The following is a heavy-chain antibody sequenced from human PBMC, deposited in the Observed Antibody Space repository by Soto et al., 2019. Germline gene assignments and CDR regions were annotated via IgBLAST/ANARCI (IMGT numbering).Heavy chain of an antibody. D-gene: IGHD2-2*02. V-gene: IGHV3-15*07. Sequence: GGSLTLSCEGSGFNFSNAWIKWVRQVKGKGLEWVGRIKSKTDGGTTDFAAPVKGRFAISRDDSNNMVYLQMNSLKTEDTAVYYCTTDSYTTIVIIRFDYWGHGTLVTVSS. CDR2: IKSKTDGGTT. CDR3: TTDSYTTIVIIRFDY. J-gene: IGHJ4*01. CDR1: GFNFSNAW.